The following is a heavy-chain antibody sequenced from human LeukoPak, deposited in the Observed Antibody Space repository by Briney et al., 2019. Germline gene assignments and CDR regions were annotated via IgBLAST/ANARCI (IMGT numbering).Heavy chain of an antibody. J-gene: IGHJ4*02. V-gene: IGHV4-34*01. Sequence: GSLRLSCAASGFTFSSYAMSWVRQAPGKGLEWIGEINHSGSTNYNPSLKSRVTISVGTSKNQFSLKLSSVTAADTAVYYCARIRFWSGFDYWGQGTLVTVSS. CDR2: INHSGST. D-gene: IGHD3-3*01. CDR1: GFTFSSYA. CDR3: ARIRFWSGFDY.